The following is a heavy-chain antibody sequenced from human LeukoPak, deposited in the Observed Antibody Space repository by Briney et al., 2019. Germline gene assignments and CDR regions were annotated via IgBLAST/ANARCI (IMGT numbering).Heavy chain of an antibody. CDR1: GGTFSSYA. J-gene: IGHJ6*03. Sequence: SVKVSCKGSGGTFSSYAISWVRQAPGQGLEWMGGIIPIFGTANYAQKFQGRVTITTDESTSTAYMELSSLRSEDTAVYYCARSPDPYCSSTSCYRGSRFYMDVWGKGTTVTVS. V-gene: IGHV1-69*05. D-gene: IGHD2-2*02. CDR3: ARSPDPYCSSTSCYRGSRFYMDV. CDR2: IIPIFGTA.